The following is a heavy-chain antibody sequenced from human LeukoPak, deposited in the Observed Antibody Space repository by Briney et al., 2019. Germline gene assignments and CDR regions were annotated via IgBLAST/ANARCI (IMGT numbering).Heavy chain of an antibody. V-gene: IGHV1-46*01. Sequence: ASVKVSCKASGYTFTGYYMHWVRQAPGQGLEWMGIINPSGGSTSYAQKFQGRVTMTRDTSTSTVYMELSSLRSEDTAVYYCARDIRQQLGPGCFDYWGQGTLVTVSS. CDR3: ARDIRQQLGPGCFDY. D-gene: IGHD6-13*01. CDR1: GYTFTGYY. J-gene: IGHJ4*02. CDR2: INPSGGST.